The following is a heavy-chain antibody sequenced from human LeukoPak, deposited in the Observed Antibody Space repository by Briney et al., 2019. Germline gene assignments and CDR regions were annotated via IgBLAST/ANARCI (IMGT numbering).Heavy chain of an antibody. CDR1: GGSISSGGYY. D-gene: IGHD3-3*01. CDR2: IYYSGST. V-gene: IGHV4-31*03. J-gene: IGHJ4*02. Sequence: SETLSLTCTVSGGSISSGGYYWSWIRQHPGKGLEWIGYIYYSGSTYYNPSLKSRVTISVDTSKNQFSLKLSSVTAADTAVYYCARGIVGSGFDYWGQGTLVTVSS. CDR3: ARGIVGSGFDY.